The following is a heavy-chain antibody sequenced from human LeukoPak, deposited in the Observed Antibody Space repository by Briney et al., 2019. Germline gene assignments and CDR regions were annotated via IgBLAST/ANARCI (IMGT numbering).Heavy chain of an antibody. CDR1: GFTFSSYG. Sequence: PGGSLRLSCAASGFTFSSYGMHWVRQAPGKGLEWVANIKRDGSEKYYVDSVKGRFTISRDNAKNSLYLQMNSLRAEDTAVYYCAWVDWGQGTLVTVSS. J-gene: IGHJ4*02. CDR2: IKRDGSEK. CDR3: AWVD. V-gene: IGHV3-7*04.